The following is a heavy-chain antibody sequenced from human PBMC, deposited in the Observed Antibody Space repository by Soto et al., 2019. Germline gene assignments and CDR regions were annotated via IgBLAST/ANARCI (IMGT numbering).Heavy chain of an antibody. CDR1: GYTFTTYY. V-gene: IGHV1-46*01. CDR3: ARGGFWSGYHTNGFDP. CDR2: INPSGGST. Sequence: QVQLVQSGAEVREPGASVKVSCKASGYTFTTYYIHWVRQAPGQGLEWMGMINPSGGSTAYARKFQGRVTMTRDTSTSTVYMELSSLRSEDTAVYYCARGGFWSGYHTNGFDPWGQGTLVTVSS. D-gene: IGHD3-3*01. J-gene: IGHJ5*02.